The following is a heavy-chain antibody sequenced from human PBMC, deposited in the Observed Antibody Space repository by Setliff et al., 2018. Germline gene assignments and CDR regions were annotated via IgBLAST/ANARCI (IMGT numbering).Heavy chain of an antibody. CDR3: VRDRYGRNSDGSGVYNWFDS. D-gene: IGHD2-15*01. V-gene: IGHV4-61*09. CDR2: VYSTGST. CDR1: GASISSGSHY. J-gene: IGHJ5*01. Sequence: PSETLSLTCNVSGASISSGSHYWSWIRQSAGEKPTWIGHVYSTGSTNYNPPFESRVSISVDKSNNQFSLKMTSVTAADTAMYYCVRDRYGRNSDGSGVYNWFDSWGQGILVTVSS.